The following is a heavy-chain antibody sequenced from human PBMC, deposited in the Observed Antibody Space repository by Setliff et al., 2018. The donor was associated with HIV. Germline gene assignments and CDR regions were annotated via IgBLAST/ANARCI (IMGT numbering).Heavy chain of an antibody. D-gene: IGHD3-3*02. CDR3: ARSLPYNSIPLDP. CDR2: MSPNSGYT. Sequence: ASVKVSCKASGYTFTCFDIHWVRQATGQGLEWMGWMSPNSGYTVYAQKFRGRVIMTSRISISTAYMELSRLRSENTAVYYCARSLPYNSIPLDPWGQGTLVTVSS. J-gene: IGHJ5*02. CDR1: GYTFTCFD. V-gene: IGHV1-8*02.